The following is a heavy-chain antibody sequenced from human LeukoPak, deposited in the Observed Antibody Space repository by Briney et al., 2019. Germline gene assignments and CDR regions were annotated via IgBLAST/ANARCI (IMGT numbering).Heavy chain of an antibody. Sequence: ASVKVSCKASGYTFTSYGISWVRQAPGQGLEWMGWISAYNGNTNYAQKLQGRVTMTTDTSMSTAYMELRSLRSDDTAVYYCAREGNVVPAANDAFDIWGQGTMVTVSS. CDR3: AREGNVVPAANDAFDI. V-gene: IGHV1-18*01. CDR2: ISAYNGNT. CDR1: GYTFTSYG. J-gene: IGHJ3*02. D-gene: IGHD2-2*01.